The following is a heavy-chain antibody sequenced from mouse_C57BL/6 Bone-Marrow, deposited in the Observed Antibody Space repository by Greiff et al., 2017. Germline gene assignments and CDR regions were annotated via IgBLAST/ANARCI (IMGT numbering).Heavy chain of an antibody. V-gene: IGHV1-55*01. CDR3: ARDGPWYFDA. J-gene: IGHJ1*03. D-gene: IGHD2-3*01. CDR1: GYTFTSYW. CDR2: IYPGSGST. Sequence: QVQLQQPGAELVKPGASVKMSCKASGYTFTSYWITWVKQRPGQGLEWIGDIYPGSGSTNYNEKFKSKATLTVDTSSSPAYMQLSSLTSEDSAVYYCARDGPWYFDAWGTGTTVTVSS.